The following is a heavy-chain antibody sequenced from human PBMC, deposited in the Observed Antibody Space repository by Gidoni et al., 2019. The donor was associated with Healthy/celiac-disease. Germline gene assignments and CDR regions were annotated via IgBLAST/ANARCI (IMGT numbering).Heavy chain of an antibody. CDR3: ARVGGYCSGGSCYSHDAFDI. J-gene: IGHJ3*02. Sequence: EVQLVESGGGLIQPGGSLRLSCAASGFTVRSNYMSWVRQAPGKGLEWVSVIYSGGSTYYADSVKGRFTISRDNSKNTLYLQMNSLRAEDTAVYYCARVGGYCSGGSCYSHDAFDIWGQGTMVTVSS. D-gene: IGHD2-15*01. CDR1: GFTVRSNY. V-gene: IGHV3-53*01. CDR2: IYSGGST.